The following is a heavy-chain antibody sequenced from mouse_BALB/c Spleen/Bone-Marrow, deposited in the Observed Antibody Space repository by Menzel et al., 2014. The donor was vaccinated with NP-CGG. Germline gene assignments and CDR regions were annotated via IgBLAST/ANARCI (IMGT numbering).Heavy chain of an antibody. V-gene: IGHV4-1*02. J-gene: IGHJ2*01. CDR1: GFDFSRYW. D-gene: IGHD2-1*01. Sequence: VQLQQSGGGLVQPGGSLKLSCAASGFDFSRYWMSWVRQAPGKRLEWIGEINPDSSTINYTPSLKDKFIISRDNAKNTLYLQMSKVRSEDTALYYCARNGYYGYSDYWGQGTTLTVSS. CDR2: INPDSSTI. CDR3: ARNGYYGYSDY.